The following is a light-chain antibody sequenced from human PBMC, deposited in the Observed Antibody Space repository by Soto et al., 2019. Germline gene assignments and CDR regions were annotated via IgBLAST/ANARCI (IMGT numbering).Light chain of an antibody. J-gene: IGKJ1*01. CDR3: XXXNVYPPT. CDR1: QDIRND. Sequence: DIQMTQSPSSLSASVGDRVTITCRASQDIRNDLGWYQQKPGKAPKRLIYAASSLQSGVPSRFSGSGSGTEFTLTISSLQPXXXATXXXXXXNVYPPTFGQGTKVEI. V-gene: IGKV1-17*01. CDR2: AAS.